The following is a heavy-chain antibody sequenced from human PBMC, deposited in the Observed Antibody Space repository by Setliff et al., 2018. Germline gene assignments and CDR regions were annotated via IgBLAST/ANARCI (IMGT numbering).Heavy chain of an antibody. CDR1: GGSISSPSYF. J-gene: IGHJ6*03. CDR2: IYYSGSS. CDR3: ARQVLSAMVPPPYYYYDMDV. V-gene: IGHV4-39*01. Sequence: PSETLSLTCTVSGGSISSPSYFWGWVRQTPGKEMEWIATIYYSGSSYYNPSLKSRITISVDTSKNQVSLKLTSVTVADTAVYYCARQVLSAMVPPPYYYYDMDVWGKGTTGTVSS. D-gene: IGHD5-18*01.